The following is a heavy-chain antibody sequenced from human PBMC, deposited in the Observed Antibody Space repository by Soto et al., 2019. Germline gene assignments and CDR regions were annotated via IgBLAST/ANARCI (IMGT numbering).Heavy chain of an antibody. Sequence: QVQLVQSGAEVKKPGASVKVSCKASGYTFTSYGISWVRQAPGQGLEWMGWISAYNGNTNYAQKLQGRVTMTTDTATSTAYMELRSLRSDDPAVYYCARSPPRPGSGSPLDYWGQGTLVTVSS. D-gene: IGHD3-10*01. V-gene: IGHV1-18*01. J-gene: IGHJ4*02. CDR1: GYTFTSYG. CDR3: ARSPPRPGSGSPLDY. CDR2: ISAYNGNT.